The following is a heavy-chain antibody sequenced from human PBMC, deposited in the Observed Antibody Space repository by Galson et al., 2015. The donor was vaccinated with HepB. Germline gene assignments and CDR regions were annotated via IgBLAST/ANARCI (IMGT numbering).Heavy chain of an antibody. CDR3: ARDRRAYSSSYLPWFDP. J-gene: IGHJ5*02. CDR1: GFNFNHYG. D-gene: IGHD6-13*01. CDR2: ISYDGENE. Sequence: SLRLSCAASGFNFNHYGMHWVRQAPGKGLEWVALISYDGENEWYADSVKGRFTISRDNSKNTLFLQMNSLRPEDTAVYYCARDRRAYSSSYLPWFDPWGQGTLVTVSS. V-gene: IGHV3-30*03.